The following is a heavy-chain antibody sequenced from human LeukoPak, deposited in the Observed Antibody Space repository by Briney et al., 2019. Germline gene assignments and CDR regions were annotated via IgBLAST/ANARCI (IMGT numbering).Heavy chain of an antibody. J-gene: IGHJ6*02. D-gene: IGHD2-15*01. CDR1: GFTFDDYA. V-gene: IGHV3-9*01. Sequence: GGSLRLSCAASGFTFDDYAMHWVRQAPGKGLEWVSGISWNSGSIGYADSVKGRFTISRDNAKNSLYLQINSLIPEDTALYYCAKDGRGDYYYGMDAWGQGTTVTVSS. CDR3: AKDGRGDYYYGMDA. CDR2: ISWNSGSI.